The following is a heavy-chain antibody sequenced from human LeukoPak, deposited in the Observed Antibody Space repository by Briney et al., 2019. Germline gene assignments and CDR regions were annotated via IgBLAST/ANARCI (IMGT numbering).Heavy chain of an antibody. Sequence: GGSLRLSCAASGFTFSSYWMYWVRQAPGKGLVWVSRINSDARNTNYADSVQGRFTISRDNAKNTLYLQMNSLRVEDTAVYYCASGIGVGDSFDIWGQGTMVTVTS. CDR1: GFTFSSYW. CDR2: INSDARNT. CDR3: ASGIGVGDSFDI. V-gene: IGHV3-74*01. J-gene: IGHJ3*02. D-gene: IGHD3-3*01.